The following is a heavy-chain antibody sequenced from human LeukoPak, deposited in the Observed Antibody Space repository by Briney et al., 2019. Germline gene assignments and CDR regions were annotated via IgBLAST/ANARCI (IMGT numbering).Heavy chain of an antibody. Sequence: ASVKVSCKASGDTFTNYDINWVRQATGQGLEWMGWMNPNSGNTGYAQKFQGRVTMTRNTSISTAYMELSSLRSEDTAVYYCARERYFDWLASGMDVWGQGTTVTVSS. CDR3: ARERYFDWLASGMDV. CDR2: MNPNSGNT. D-gene: IGHD3-9*01. CDR1: GDTFTNYD. J-gene: IGHJ6*02. V-gene: IGHV1-8*01.